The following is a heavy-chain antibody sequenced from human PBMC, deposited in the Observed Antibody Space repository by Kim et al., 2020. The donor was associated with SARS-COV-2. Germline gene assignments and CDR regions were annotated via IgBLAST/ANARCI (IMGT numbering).Heavy chain of an antibody. CDR1: GFTFSSYG. J-gene: IGHJ4*02. CDR3: AKDYYDFWSGSPNYFDY. CDR2: ISYDGSNK. V-gene: IGHV3-30*18. Sequence: GGSLRLSCAASGFTFSSYGMHWVRQAPGKGLEWVAVISYDGSNKYYADSVKGRFTISRDNSKNTLYLQMNSLRAEDTAVYYCAKDYYDFWSGSPNYFDYWGQGTLVTVSS. D-gene: IGHD3-3*01.